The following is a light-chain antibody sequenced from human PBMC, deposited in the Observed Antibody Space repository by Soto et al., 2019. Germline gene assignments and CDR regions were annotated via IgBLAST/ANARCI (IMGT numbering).Light chain of an antibody. CDR2: EVS. J-gene: IGLJ2*01. V-gene: IGLV2-18*02. CDR1: SSDVGYYNR. CDR3: SSYTTSSTLV. Sequence: HSVLTQPPSVSGSPGQSVTISCTGTSSDVGYYNRVSWYQQPPGTAPKLMVFEVSNRPSGVPDRFSGSKSGNTASLTISGLQAEDEADYYCSSYTTSSTLVFGGGTKVTVL.